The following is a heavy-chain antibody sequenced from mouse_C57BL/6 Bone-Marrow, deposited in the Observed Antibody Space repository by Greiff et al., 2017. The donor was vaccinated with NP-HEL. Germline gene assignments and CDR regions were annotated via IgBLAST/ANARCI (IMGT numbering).Heavy chain of an antibody. CDR3: TRHYSNYDAMDY. CDR1: GYTFTDYE. V-gene: IGHV1-15*01. J-gene: IGHJ4*01. Sequence: VKLMESGAELVRPGASVTLSCKASGYTFTDYEMHWVKQTPVHGLEWIGAIDPETGGTAYNQKFKGKAILTADKSSSTAYMELRILTSEDSAVYYCTRHYSNYDAMDYWGQGTSVTVSS. CDR2: IDPETGGT. D-gene: IGHD2-5*01.